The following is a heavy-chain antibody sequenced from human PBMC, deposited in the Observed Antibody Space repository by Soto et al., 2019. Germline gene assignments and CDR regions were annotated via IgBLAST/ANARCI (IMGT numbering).Heavy chain of an antibody. D-gene: IGHD2-8*01. CDR2: TYYRSKWYN. V-gene: IGHV6-1*01. CDR1: GDSVSTNRAT. J-gene: IGHJ5*01. Sequence: SQTHSRTCAICGDSVSTNRATWDWIRQSPSRGLEWLGRTYYRSKWYNDYAVSVKGRISINPDTANNQFSLQLNSVTADDTAVYYCARLIGNSWLDSWGQGTLVTVSS. CDR3: ARLIGNSWLDS.